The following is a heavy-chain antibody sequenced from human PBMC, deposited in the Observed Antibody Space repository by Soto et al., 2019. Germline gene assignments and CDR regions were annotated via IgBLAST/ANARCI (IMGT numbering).Heavy chain of an antibody. CDR2: IKSKTDGGTT. J-gene: IGHJ6*02. V-gene: IGHV3-15*07. CDR3: TRTDIVLVPAAIDYYYYGMDV. CDR1: GFTFSNAW. D-gene: IGHD2-2*02. Sequence: EVQLVESGGGLVKPGGSLRLSCAASGFTFSNAWMNWVRQAPGKGLEWVGRIKSKTDGGTTDYAAPVKGRFTISRDDSKHTLYLQMNSLKTEDTAVYYCTRTDIVLVPAAIDYYYYGMDVWGQGTTVTVSS.